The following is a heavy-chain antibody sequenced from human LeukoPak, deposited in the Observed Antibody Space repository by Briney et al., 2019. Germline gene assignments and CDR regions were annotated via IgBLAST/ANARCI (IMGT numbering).Heavy chain of an antibody. Sequence: PGGSLRLSCAASGFTFSDYYMSWIRQAPGKGLEWVSAISGSGGSTYYADSVEGRFTISRDNSKNTLYLQMNSLRAEDTAVYYCAKLKGGTLDIWGQGTMVTVSS. CDR3: AKLKGGTLDI. J-gene: IGHJ3*02. CDR1: GFTFSDYY. CDR2: ISGSGGST. V-gene: IGHV3-23*01. D-gene: IGHD1-26*01.